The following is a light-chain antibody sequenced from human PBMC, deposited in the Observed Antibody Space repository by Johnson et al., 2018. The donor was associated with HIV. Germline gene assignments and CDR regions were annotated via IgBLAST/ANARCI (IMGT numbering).Light chain of an antibody. Sequence: QSVLTQPPSVSAAPGQKVTISCSGSSSNIGNNYVSWYQQLPGTAPKLLIYDNNKRPSGIPDRFSGSKSGTSATLGIPGLKTGDEADYYCGTWDSSLSGVFGTGTKVTVL. CDR3: GTWDSSLSGV. CDR2: DNN. CDR1: SSNIGNNY. V-gene: IGLV1-51*01. J-gene: IGLJ1*01.